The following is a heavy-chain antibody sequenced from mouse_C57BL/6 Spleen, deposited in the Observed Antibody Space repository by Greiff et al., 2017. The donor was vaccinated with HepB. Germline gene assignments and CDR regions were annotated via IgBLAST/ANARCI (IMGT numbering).Heavy chain of an antibody. CDR2: IDPSDSYT. D-gene: IGHD1-1*01. CDR1: GYTFTSYW. Sequence: QVQLQQPGAELVMPGASVKLSCKASGYTFTSYWMHWVKQRPGQGLEWIGEIDPSDSYTNYNQKFKGKSTLTVDKSSSTAYMQRSSLTSEDSAVYYCARTHYGSNYFDYWGQGTTLTVSS. J-gene: IGHJ2*01. CDR3: ARTHYGSNYFDY. V-gene: IGHV1-69*01.